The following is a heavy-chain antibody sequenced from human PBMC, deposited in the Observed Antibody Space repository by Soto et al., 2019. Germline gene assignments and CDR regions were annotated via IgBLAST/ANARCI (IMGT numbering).Heavy chain of an antibody. Sequence: PGGSLRLSCAASGFTFSNYAMSWVRQAPGKGLEWVSSISGGGGSTYYADSVKGRFTISRDNSKNTLFLQMNSLRADETAVYYCAKEAEYSSGWYFDSWGQGPLVTV. CDR2: ISGGGGST. CDR3: AKEAEYSSGWYFDS. D-gene: IGHD6-19*01. V-gene: IGHV3-23*01. J-gene: IGHJ4*02. CDR1: GFTFSNYA.